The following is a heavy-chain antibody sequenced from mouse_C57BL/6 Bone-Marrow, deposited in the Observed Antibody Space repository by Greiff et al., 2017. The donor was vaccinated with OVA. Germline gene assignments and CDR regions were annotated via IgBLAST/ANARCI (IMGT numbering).Heavy chain of an antibody. V-gene: IGHV1-53*01. CDR3: AREGFYYYGSSGAY. CDR1: GYTFTSYW. Sequence: QVQLKQPGTELVKPGASVKLSCKASGYTFTSYWMHWVKQRPGQGLEWIGNINPSNGGTNYNEKFKSKATLTVDKSSSTAYMQLSSLTSEDSAVYYCAREGFYYYGSSGAYWGQGTLVTVSA. D-gene: IGHD1-1*01. CDR2: INPSNGGT. J-gene: IGHJ3*01.